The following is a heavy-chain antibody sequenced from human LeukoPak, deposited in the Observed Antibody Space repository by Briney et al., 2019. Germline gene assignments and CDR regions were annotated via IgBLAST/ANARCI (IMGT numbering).Heavy chain of an antibody. CDR3: AKLTPIFGVVIIGAFDI. D-gene: IGHD3-3*01. J-gene: IGHJ3*02. CDR2: IYYSGST. V-gene: IGHV4-39*01. CDR1: GGSISSSSYY. Sequence: PSETLSLTCTVSGGSISSSSYYWGWIRQPPGKGLEWIGSIYYSGSTYYNPSLKSRVTISVDTSKNQFSLKLSSVTAADTAVYYCAKLTPIFGVVIIGAFDIWGQGTLVTVSS.